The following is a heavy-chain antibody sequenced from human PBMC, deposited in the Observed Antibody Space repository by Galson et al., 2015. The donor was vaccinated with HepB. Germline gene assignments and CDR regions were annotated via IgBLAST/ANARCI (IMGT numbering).Heavy chain of an antibody. V-gene: IGHV3-23*01. D-gene: IGHD6-13*01. Sequence: SLRLSCAASGFTFSSYAMSWVRQAPGKGLEWVSAISGSGGSTYYADSVKGRFTISRDNSKNTLYLQRNSLRAEDTAVYYCAKDLSGYSSSRLDYWGQGTLVTVSS. CDR3: AKDLSGYSSSRLDY. J-gene: IGHJ4*02. CDR1: GFTFSSYA. CDR2: ISGSGGST.